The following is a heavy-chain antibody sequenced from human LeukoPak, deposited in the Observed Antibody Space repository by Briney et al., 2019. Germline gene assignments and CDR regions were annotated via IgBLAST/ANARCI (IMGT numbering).Heavy chain of an antibody. D-gene: IGHD3-22*01. Sequence: PSETLSLTCNVSLYAITSGYYWGWIRQSPGKGLEWIGSTHHSGSTDYNPSLRSRVTISGDTSRNQFFLKLTSVTVADTAIYFCARGGGRVISYRFDYWGQGRLVTVSS. V-gene: IGHV4-38-2*02. CDR2: THHSGST. CDR3: ARGGGRVISYRFDY. CDR1: LYAITSGYY. J-gene: IGHJ4*02.